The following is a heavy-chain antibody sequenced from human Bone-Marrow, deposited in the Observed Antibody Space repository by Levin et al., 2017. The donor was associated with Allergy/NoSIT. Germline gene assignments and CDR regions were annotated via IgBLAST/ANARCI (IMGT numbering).Heavy chain of an antibody. CDR2: ISSSGSTI. CDR1: GFTFSSYE. J-gene: IGHJ6*02. CDR3: ARDLMGRFLEWLPRTRDYYYGMDV. D-gene: IGHD3-3*01. Sequence: PGGSLRLSCAASGFTFSSYEMNWVRQAPGKGLEWVSYISSSGSTIYYADSVKGRFTISRDNAKNSLYLQMNSLRAEDTAVYYCARDLMGRFLEWLPRTRDYYYGMDVWGQGTTVTVSS. V-gene: IGHV3-48*03.